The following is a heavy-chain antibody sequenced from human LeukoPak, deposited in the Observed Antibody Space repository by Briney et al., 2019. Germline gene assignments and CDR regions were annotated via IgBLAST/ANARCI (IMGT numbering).Heavy chain of an antibody. CDR3: ARSHGSGSYYNLNDY. J-gene: IGHJ4*02. Sequence: TSETLSLTCTVSGGSISNYYWSWIRQPPGKGLEWIGYIYYSGSTNYNPSLRSRVTISVDTSKNQFSLKLSSVTAADTAVYYCARSHGSGSYYNLNDYWGQGTLVTVSS. CDR1: GGSISNYY. V-gene: IGHV4-59*01. CDR2: IYYSGST. D-gene: IGHD3-10*01.